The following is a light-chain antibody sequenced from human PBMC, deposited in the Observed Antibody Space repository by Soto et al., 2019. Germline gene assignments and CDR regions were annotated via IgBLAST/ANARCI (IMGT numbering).Light chain of an antibody. CDR2: DTS. J-gene: IGKJ4*01. CDR3: QPYNNWPLT. V-gene: IGKV3-15*01. CDR1: QGITSY. Sequence: TQSPSSLSASVVDRVTITCRASQGITSYLAWYQHKPGQTPRLLIYDTSTRATGVPTRFSGSRSGAEFTLTINSLQSEDFAVYYCQPYNNWPLTFGGGTKVDI.